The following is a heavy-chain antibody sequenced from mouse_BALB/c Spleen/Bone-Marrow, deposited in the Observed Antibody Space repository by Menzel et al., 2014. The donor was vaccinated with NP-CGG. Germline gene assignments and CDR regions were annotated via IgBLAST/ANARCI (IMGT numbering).Heavy chain of an antibody. CDR1: GFTFSSYG. CDR2: ISGGGSYR. J-gene: IGHJ2*01. V-gene: IGHV5-9-2*01. CDR3: APQNFDY. Sequence: EVKLMESGGGLVKPGGSLKLSCTASGFTFSSYGMSWVRQTPEKRLEWVATISGGGSYRYYPDSVQGRITISRDNAKNNLYLQMSSLRSEDTALYYCAPQNFDYWGHGTTLTVSS.